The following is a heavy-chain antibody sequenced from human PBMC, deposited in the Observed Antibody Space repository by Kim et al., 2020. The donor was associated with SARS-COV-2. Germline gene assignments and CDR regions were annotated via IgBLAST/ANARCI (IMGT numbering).Heavy chain of an antibody. Sequence: DGGTTDYAAPVKGRFTIARDDSKNTLYLKMNSLKTEDTAAYYCTTTGDDYWGQGTLVTVSS. CDR3: TTTGDDY. D-gene: IGHD3-16*01. J-gene: IGHJ4*02. V-gene: IGHV3-15*01. CDR2: DGGTT.